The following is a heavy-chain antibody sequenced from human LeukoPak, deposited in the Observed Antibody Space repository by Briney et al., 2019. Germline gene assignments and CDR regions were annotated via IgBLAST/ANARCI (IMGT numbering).Heavy chain of an antibody. CDR2: IYPGDSDT. V-gene: IGHV5-51*01. CDR1: GYSFNSFW. D-gene: IGHD4-17*01. Sequence: GESLKISCRGSGYSFNSFWIGWVRQLPGKGLEWMGIIYPGDSDTRYSPSFQGQVAISADKSISTAYLQWSSLKASDSAMYYCARDRPGVTTVLGAFDIWGQGTMVTVSS. J-gene: IGHJ3*02. CDR3: ARDRPGVTTVLGAFDI.